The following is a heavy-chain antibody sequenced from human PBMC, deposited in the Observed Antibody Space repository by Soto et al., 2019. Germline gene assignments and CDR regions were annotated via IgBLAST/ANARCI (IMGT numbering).Heavy chain of an antibody. CDR2: IYYSGST. D-gene: IGHD4-17*01. J-gene: IGHJ4*02. CDR3: ARYPYGGNPYYSDY. CDR1: GGSISSGGYY. Sequence: QGQLQLSGPGLVKPSQTLSLTGTVSGGSISSGGYYWSWIQQHPGKGLEWIGYIYYSGSTYYNPSLKSRLTISVDTSKNQFSLKLSAVTAADTAVYYCARYPYGGNPYYSDYWGQGTLVTVSS. V-gene: IGHV4-31*03.